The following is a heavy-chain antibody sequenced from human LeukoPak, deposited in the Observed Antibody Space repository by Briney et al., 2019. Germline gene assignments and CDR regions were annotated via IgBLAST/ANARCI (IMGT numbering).Heavy chain of an antibody. CDR1: GYTLTSYG. CDR3: ARGPIIDIVVIPAAADYYLMDV. J-gene: IGHJ6*03. D-gene: IGHD2-2*01. Sequence: ASVKVSCKASGYTLTSYGISWVRQAPGQGLEWMGWISAYNGNTRYAQKLQGRVTMTTDSSTSTAYMELRSLRSDDTAVYYCARGPIIDIVVIPAAADYYLMDVWGKGTTVTVSS. V-gene: IGHV1-18*01. CDR2: ISAYNGNT.